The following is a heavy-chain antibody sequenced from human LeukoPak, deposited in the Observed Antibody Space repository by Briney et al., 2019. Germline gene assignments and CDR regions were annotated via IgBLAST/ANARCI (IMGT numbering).Heavy chain of an antibody. CDR1: GYSFTSYY. Sequence: ASVKLSCKASGYSFTSYYIHLVRQPRGRGLEWMGFINPSGSSAAYAQKFPGRLTMTRDMFKSTDYMELTSLTSDVTAVYYCARDNSVGETAWWFDPWGQGTLVTVSS. CDR2: INPSGSSA. CDR3: ARDNSVGETAWWFDP. V-gene: IGHV1-46*01. D-gene: IGHD1-26*01. J-gene: IGHJ5*02.